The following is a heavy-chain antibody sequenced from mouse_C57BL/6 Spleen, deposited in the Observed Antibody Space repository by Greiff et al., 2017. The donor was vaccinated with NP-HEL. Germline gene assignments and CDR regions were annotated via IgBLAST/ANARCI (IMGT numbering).Heavy chain of an antibody. CDR1: GFTFSSYG. CDR3: ARHLYYYGSSYVFDY. Sequence: EVKLVESGGGLVQPGGSLKLSCAASGFTFSSYGMSWVRQTPDKRLEWVATISSGGSYTYYPDSVKGRFTISRDNAKNTLYLQMSSLKSEDTAMYYCARHLYYYGSSYVFDYWGQGTTLTVSS. V-gene: IGHV5-6*03. D-gene: IGHD1-1*01. CDR2: ISSGGSYT. J-gene: IGHJ2*01.